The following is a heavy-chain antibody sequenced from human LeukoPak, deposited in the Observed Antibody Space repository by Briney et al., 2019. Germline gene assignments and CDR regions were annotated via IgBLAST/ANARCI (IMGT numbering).Heavy chain of an antibody. Sequence: SETLSLTCAVYGGSFSGYYWSWIRQPPGKGLEWIGEINHSGSTNYNPSLTSRVTISVDTSKNQFSLKLSSVTAADTAVYYCARAPRQRGCSSTSCYKGPYFDYWGQGTLVTVSS. J-gene: IGHJ4*02. D-gene: IGHD2-2*02. V-gene: IGHV4-34*01. CDR2: INHSGST. CDR3: ARAPRQRGCSSTSCYKGPYFDY. CDR1: GGSFSGYY.